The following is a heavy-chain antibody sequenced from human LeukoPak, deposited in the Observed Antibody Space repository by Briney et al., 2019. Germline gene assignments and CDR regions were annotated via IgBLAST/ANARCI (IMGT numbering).Heavy chain of an antibody. V-gene: IGHV5-51*01. CDR2: IYPGDSDT. Sequence: GESLKISCKGSGYNFATYWIGWVRQMPGKGLEWMGIIYPGDSDTRYSPSFRGQVTISADKSISAAYLQWSSLKASDTAIYYCARRYSYGYSYYFDYWGQGTPVTVSS. J-gene: IGHJ4*02. CDR1: GYNFATYW. D-gene: IGHD5-18*01. CDR3: ARRYSYGYSYYFDY.